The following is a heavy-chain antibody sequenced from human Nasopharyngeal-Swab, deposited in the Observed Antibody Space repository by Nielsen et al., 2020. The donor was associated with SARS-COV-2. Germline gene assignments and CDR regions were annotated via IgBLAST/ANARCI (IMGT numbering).Heavy chain of an antibody. CDR2: INTNTGNP. J-gene: IGHJ3*02. D-gene: IGHD3-22*01. Sequence: ASVKVSCKASGYTFTSYAMNWVRQAPGQGLEWMGWINTNTGNPTYAQGFTGRFVFSLDTSVSTAYLRISSLKAEDTAVYYCARDGPYYYDSSGHDAFDIWGQGTMVTVSS. CDR1: GYTFTSYA. V-gene: IGHV7-4-1*02. CDR3: ARDGPYYYDSSGHDAFDI.